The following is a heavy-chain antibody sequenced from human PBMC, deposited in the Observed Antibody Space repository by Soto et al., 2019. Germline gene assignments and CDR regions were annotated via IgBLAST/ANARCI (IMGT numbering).Heavy chain of an antibody. J-gene: IGHJ4*02. Sequence: PSLTGTLSRAAIYTYSWTWIRQPAGKGLQWIGHIYSSRSANYSPSPKSRVSISVDSSKNQISLKLSSVTAADTAVYYCATIVGAHDYWGQGTLVTVSS. D-gene: IGHD1-26*01. CDR3: ATIVGAHDY. V-gene: IGHV4-4*07. CDR1: RAAIYTYS. CDR2: IYSSRSA.